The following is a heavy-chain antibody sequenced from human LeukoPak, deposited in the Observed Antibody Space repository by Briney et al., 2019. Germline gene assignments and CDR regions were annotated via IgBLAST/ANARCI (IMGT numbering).Heavy chain of an antibody. CDR1: GFTFSDYC. Sequence: GGSLRLSCAASGFTFSDYCMSWIRQAPGKGLEWVSYISSSGSTIYYADSVKGRFTISRDNAKNSLYLQMNSLRAEDTAVYYCARDYYDSSGYRTTDLYYFDYWGQGTLVTVSS. CDR2: ISSSGSTI. D-gene: IGHD3-22*01. J-gene: IGHJ4*02. CDR3: ARDYYDSSGYRTTDLYYFDY. V-gene: IGHV3-11*01.